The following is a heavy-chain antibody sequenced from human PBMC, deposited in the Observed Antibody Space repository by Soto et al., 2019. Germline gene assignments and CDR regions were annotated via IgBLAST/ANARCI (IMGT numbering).Heavy chain of an antibody. J-gene: IGHJ5*02. V-gene: IGHV1-18*01. CDR2: ISAYNGNT. CDR3: ARARVGYCSGGSCPNWFDP. CDR1: GYTFTSYG. Sequence: GASVKLSCKASGYTFTSYGISWVRQAPGQGLEWMGWISAYNGNTNYAQKLQGRVTMTTDTSTSTAYMELRSLRSDDTAVYYCARARVGYCSGGSCPNWFDPWGQGTLVTVSS. D-gene: IGHD2-15*01.